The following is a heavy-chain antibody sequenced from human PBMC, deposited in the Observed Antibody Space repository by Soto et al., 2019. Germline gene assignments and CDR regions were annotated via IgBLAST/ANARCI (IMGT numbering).Heavy chain of an antibody. CDR1: GFTFSSYS. D-gene: IGHD3-22*01. Sequence: GGSLRLSCAASGFTFSSYSMNWVRQAPGKGLEWVSSISSSSSYIYYADSVKGRFTISRDNAKNSLYLQMNSLRAEDTAEYYCPRESPRCIGYQGPDPHYYDDGCYGGGQWTT. V-gene: IGHV3-21*01. J-gene: IGHJ6*02. CDR3: PRESPRCIGYQGPDPHYYDDGCYG. CDR2: ISSSSSYI.